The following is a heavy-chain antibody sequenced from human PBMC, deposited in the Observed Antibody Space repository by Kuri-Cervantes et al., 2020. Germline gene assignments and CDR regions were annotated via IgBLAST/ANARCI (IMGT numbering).Heavy chain of an antibody. Sequence: GESLKISCAASGFTFSNYDMHWVRQATGKGLEWVSAIGTAGDTNYPGSVKGRFTISRDNSKNTLYLQMSSLRAEDTALYYCARVSGTYSYNAFDYWGQGTLVTVSS. V-gene: IGHV3-13*01. CDR2: IGTAGDT. J-gene: IGHJ4*02. CDR1: GFTFSNYD. CDR3: ARVSGTYSYNAFDY. D-gene: IGHD3-3*01.